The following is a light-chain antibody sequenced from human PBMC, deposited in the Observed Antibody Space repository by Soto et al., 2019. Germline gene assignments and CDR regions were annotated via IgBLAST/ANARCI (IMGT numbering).Light chain of an antibody. CDR1: QSVSSSY. CDR3: QQYGSSPLT. Sequence: EVVLTQSPGTLSLSPGERATLSCRASQSVSSSYLAWYRQKPGQAPRLLIYGASSRATAIPDRFSGSGSGTDVTLTISRLEPEDFALYYCQQYGSSPLTFGGGTKVEIK. V-gene: IGKV3-20*01. CDR2: GAS. J-gene: IGKJ4*01.